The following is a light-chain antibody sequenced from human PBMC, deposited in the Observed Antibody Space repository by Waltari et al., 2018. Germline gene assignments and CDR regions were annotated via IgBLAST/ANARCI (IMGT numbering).Light chain of an antibody. Sequence: DVVMTQSPLSLPVTLGQPASVSCSSSHSLVHSDGNTYLMWFQQRPGQPPRRRIYRVSNRDSGVPDRFSASGSGTYCTMRISRVEAEDVVVYYCMQGSHWPPTFGPGTKVEI. CDR2: RVS. J-gene: IGKJ3*01. V-gene: IGKV2-30*02. CDR1: HSLVHSDGNTY. CDR3: MQGSHWPPT.